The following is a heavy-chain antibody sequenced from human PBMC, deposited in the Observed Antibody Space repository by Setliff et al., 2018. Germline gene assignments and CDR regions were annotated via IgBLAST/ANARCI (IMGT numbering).Heavy chain of an antibody. J-gene: IGHJ4*02. CDR1: GYSFTVFG. V-gene: IGHV1-18*01. Sequence: ASVKVSCKTSGYSFTVFGISWVRQAPGQGLEWMGWISPYYGSTDYAQKFQGRVTMTTDTSTSTAYMELTSLTSDDTALYYCVRGQGPRTVVAIPFDHWGQGTLVTVSS. D-gene: IGHD3-22*01. CDR3: VRGQGPRTVVAIPFDH. CDR2: ISPYYGST.